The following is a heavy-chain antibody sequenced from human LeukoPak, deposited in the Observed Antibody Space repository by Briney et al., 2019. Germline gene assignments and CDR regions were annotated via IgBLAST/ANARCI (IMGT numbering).Heavy chain of an antibody. J-gene: IGHJ6*03. CDR3: ARCILRTYYYYYYMDV. Sequence: AGGSLRLSCEASGFTFSSYSMNWVRQAPGKGLEWVSYISISTTTIYYADSVKGRFTISRDNAKNSLYLQMNSLRVEDTAVYYCARCILRTYYYYYYMDVWGKGTTVTVSS. D-gene: IGHD2-8*01. V-gene: IGHV3-48*04. CDR2: ISISTTTI. CDR1: GFTFSSYS.